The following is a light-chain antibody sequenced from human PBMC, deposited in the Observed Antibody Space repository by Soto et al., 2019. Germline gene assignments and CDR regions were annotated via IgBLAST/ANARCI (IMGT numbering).Light chain of an antibody. CDR1: QSLEHSDGNTY. V-gene: IGKV2-24*01. Sequence: DIVMTQTPVSSPVTLGQPASISCRSSQSLEHSDGNTYLSWLQQRPGQPPRLLIYQTSNRFSGVTDRFSGSGAGTDFTLKISRVEAEDVGVYYCMQSIQLPWTFGQGTKVE. J-gene: IGKJ1*01. CDR2: QTS. CDR3: MQSIQLPWT.